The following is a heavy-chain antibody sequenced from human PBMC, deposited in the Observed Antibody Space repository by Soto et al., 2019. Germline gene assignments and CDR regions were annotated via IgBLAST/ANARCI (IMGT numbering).Heavy chain of an antibody. CDR3: ASSSSGPYGGY. D-gene: IGHD6-19*01. CDR1: GFTFSGYW. V-gene: IGHV3-74*01. J-gene: IGHJ4*02. Sequence: GGSLRLSCAASGFTFSGYWMHWVRQAPGKGLVWVSRINSDGSSTSYADSVKGRFTISRDNAKNTLYLQMNSLRAEDTAVYYCASSSSGPYGGYWGQGTLVTVSS. CDR2: INSDGSST.